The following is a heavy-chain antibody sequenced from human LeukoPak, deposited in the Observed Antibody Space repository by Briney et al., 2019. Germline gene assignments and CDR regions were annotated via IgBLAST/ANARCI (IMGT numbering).Heavy chain of an antibody. CDR1: GFTFSSYG. CDR3: AKDFGGPGDYYYYMDV. J-gene: IGHJ6*03. V-gene: IGHV3-30*02. Sequence: GGSLRLSCAASGFTFSSYGMHWVRQAPGKGLEWVAFIRYDGDIKYYADSVKGRFTISRDNSKNTLYLQMNSLTAEDTAVYYCAKDFGGPGDYYYYMDVWGKGTTVTISS. CDR2: IRYDGDIK. D-gene: IGHD4-23*01.